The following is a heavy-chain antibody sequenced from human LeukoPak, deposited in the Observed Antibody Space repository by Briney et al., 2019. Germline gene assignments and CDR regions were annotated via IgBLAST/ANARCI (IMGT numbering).Heavy chain of an antibody. CDR1: GYTFTSYG. D-gene: IGHD2-15*01. V-gene: IGHV1-18*01. CDR2: ISAYNGNT. Sequence: ASVKVSCKPSGYTFTSYGVSWVRQAPGQGLEWMGWISAYNGNTNYAQKLQGRVTMTTDTSTSTAYMELRSLRSDDTAVYYCARRDCSGGSCYFDYWGQGTLVTVSS. CDR3: ARRDCSGGSCYFDY. J-gene: IGHJ4*02.